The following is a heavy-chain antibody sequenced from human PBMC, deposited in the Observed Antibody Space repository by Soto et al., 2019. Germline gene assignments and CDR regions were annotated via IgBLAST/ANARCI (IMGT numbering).Heavy chain of an antibody. CDR2: INQDGSEK. CDR3: ARDGVAAGLYLDN. J-gene: IGHJ4*02. Sequence: VQLVESGGGLVQPGGSLRLSCAASGFIFRSYWMSWVRQAPGKGLEWVANINQDGSEKYYVDSVRGRFIISRDNAENSLYLQRNSLRAEDTALYYCARDGVAAGLYLDNWGQGTLVTVSS. V-gene: IGHV3-7*01. D-gene: IGHD2-15*01. CDR1: GFIFRSYW.